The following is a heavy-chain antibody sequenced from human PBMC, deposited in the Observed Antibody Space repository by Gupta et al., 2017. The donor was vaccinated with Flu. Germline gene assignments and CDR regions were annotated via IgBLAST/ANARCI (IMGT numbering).Heavy chain of an antibody. J-gene: IGHJ3*02. D-gene: IGHD6-13*01. V-gene: IGHV4-59*09. Sequence: SGSTNYNPSLKSRVTISVDTSKNQFSLKLSSVTAADTAVYYCASGYSSSWYPSDAFDIWGQGTMVTVSS. CDR2: SGST. CDR3: ASGYSSSWYPSDAFDI.